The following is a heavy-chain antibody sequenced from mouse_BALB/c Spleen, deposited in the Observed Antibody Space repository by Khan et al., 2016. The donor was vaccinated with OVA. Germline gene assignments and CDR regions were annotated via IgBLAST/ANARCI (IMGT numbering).Heavy chain of an antibody. J-gene: IGHJ2*01. Sequence: EVQLQEPGPGLVKPSQSLSLTCSVTRYSIPSGYYWNWIRQFPGNKLEWLGYIRYDGSNNYNPSLKNRISITRDTSKNQFFLKLNSVTTEDRATYSCASGLQYYGFYFDCWSQGTTLTVSS. CDR3: ASGLQYYGFYFDC. D-gene: IGHD1-2*01. CDR1: RYSIPSGYY. CDR2: IRYDGSN. V-gene: IGHV3-6*02.